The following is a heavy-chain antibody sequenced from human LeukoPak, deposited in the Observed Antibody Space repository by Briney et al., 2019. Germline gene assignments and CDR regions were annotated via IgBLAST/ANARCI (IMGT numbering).Heavy chain of an antibody. D-gene: IGHD2-8*02. J-gene: IGHJ4*02. V-gene: IGHV1-2*06. CDR1: GYTFTGYY. CDR3: AREYVPGILVLGY. Sequence: ASVKVSCKASGYTFTGYYLHWVRQAPGQGLEWMGRINPNSGGTNYAQKFQGRVNMTRDTSISTVYMELSRLRFDDTAVYYCAREYVPGILVLGYWGQETLVTVSS. CDR2: INPNSGGT.